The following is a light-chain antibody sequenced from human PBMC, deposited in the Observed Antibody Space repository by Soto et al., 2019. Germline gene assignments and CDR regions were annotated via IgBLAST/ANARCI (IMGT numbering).Light chain of an antibody. CDR2: DAS. Sequence: DIQMTQSPSSLSAPVGDRVTITCRASQSISTWLAWYQQKPGKAPKLLIYDASSLESGAPSRFSGRGSGTEFSLTISTLQPDDVATFYCQQYNSYPWTFGQGNKVEIK. V-gene: IGKV1-5*01. CDR1: QSISTW. J-gene: IGKJ1*01. CDR3: QQYNSYPWT.